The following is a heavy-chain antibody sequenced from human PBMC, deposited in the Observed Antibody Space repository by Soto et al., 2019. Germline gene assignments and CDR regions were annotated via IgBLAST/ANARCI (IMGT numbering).Heavy chain of an antibody. CDR3: ARDSGGMDV. V-gene: IGHV1-3*01. CDR1: GYTFTSYA. Sequence: ASVKVSCKTSGYTFTSYALHWVRQAPGQRIEWMGWINAGNGNTKYSQKFQGRVIITRDTSASTAYMELRSLRSEDTAVYYCARDSGGMDVWGQGTTVTVSS. J-gene: IGHJ6*02. CDR2: INAGNGNT.